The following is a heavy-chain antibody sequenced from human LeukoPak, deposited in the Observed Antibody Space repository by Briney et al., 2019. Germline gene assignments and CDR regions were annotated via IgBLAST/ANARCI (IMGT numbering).Heavy chain of an antibody. CDR2: IYHSGST. CDR3: ARGDYVWGI. CDR1: GGSISSGGYS. D-gene: IGHD3-16*01. J-gene: IGHJ4*02. V-gene: IGHV4-30-2*01. Sequence: PSETLSLTCAVSGGSISSGGYSWSWIRQPPGKGLEWIGYIYHSGSTYYNPSLKSRVTISVDRSKNQFSLKLSSVTAADTAVYYCARGDYVWGIWGQGTLVTVSS.